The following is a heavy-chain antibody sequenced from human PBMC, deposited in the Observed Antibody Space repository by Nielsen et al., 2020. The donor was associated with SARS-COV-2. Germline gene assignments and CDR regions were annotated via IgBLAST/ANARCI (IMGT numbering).Heavy chain of an antibody. CDR1: GFTFSSYW. V-gene: IGHV3-7*03. CDR2: IKQDGSEK. CDR3: ASSVSGYSGYDSPINYYYYYMDV. Sequence: GGSLRLSCAASGFTFSSYWMRWVRQAPGKGLEWVANIKQDGSEKYYVDSVKGRFTISRDNAKNSLYLQMNSLRAEDTAVYYCASSVSGYSGYDSPINYYYYYMDVWGKGTTVTVSS. J-gene: IGHJ6*03. D-gene: IGHD5-12*01.